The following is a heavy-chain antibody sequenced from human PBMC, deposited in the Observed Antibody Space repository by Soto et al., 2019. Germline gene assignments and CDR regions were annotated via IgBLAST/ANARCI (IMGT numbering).Heavy chain of an antibody. CDR1: GGSISSSSYY. CDR2: IYYSGST. CDR3: ARLGGAEGERWLQPSPYYYNGMDA. D-gene: IGHD5-12*01. J-gene: IGHJ6*02. V-gene: IGHV4-39*01. Sequence: QLQLQESGPGLVKPSETLSLTCTVSGGSISSSSYYWGRIRQPPGKGLEWIGCIYYSGSTYYNPSLVSRATISVDTSTSQFCLDPSPVTATDTAVYFCARLGGAEGERWLQPSPYYYNGMDAWGQGTTVTVS.